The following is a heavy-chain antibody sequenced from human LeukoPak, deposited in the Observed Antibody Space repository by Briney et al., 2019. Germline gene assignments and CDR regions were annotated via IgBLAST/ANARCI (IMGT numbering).Heavy chain of an antibody. CDR1: GFTFSDTW. V-gene: IGHV3-74*01. J-gene: IGHJ4*02. Sequence: GGSLRLSCAASGFTFSDTWMHWVRQVPGKGLVWVSRIRSDGSDARYAESVKGRFTISRDNSKNTLYLQMDSLRAEDTAVYYCARERREILVATSYFDYWGQGTLVTVSS. CDR3: ARERREILVATSYFDY. D-gene: IGHD5-12*01. CDR2: IRSDGSDA.